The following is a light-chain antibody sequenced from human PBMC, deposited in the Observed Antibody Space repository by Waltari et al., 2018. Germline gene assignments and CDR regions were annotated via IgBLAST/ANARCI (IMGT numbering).Light chain of an antibody. J-gene: IGKJ3*01. CDR3: QHRGHWPPDAT. Sequence: EIVLTQSPATPSLSPGESATPSCRASQSVTNPLAWYQQKPGQSPRLLIYDASNRATGIPARFSGSGSGTDFTLTISSLEPEDFAVYYCQHRGHWPPDATFGPGTKVDIK. V-gene: IGKV3-11*01. CDR1: QSVTNP. CDR2: DAS.